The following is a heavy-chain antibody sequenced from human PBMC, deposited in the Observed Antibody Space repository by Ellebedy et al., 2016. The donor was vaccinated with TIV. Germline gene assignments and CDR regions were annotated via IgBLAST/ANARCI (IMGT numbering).Heavy chain of an antibody. CDR3: TKEKGPGAGFDY. V-gene: IGHV3-11*01. D-gene: IGHD2-8*02. CDR2: ISCSGNNI. J-gene: IGHJ4*02. CDR1: GSTFGRSY. Sequence: PGGSLRLSCAAFGSTFGRSYLTGSRRAPGKGLKGASYISCSGNNIQHEDSVKGRFTISRNNARTSLYLKMYSLRLEDTAFFYCTKEKGPGAGFDYWGQGIPVTVS.